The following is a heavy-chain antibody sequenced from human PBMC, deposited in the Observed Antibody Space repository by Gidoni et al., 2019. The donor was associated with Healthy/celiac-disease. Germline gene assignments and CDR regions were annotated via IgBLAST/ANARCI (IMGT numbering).Heavy chain of an antibody. D-gene: IGHD2-21*02. CDR3: ARLPDCGGDCYSGSY. CDR2: INAGNGNT. Sequence: QVQLVQSGAEVKKPGASVKVSCKASGYTFTSYAMHWVRQAPGQRLEWMGWINAGNGNTKYSQKFQGRVTITRDTSESTAYMELSSLRSEDTAVYYCARLPDCGGDCYSGSYWGQGTLVTVSS. V-gene: IGHV1-3*01. CDR1: GYTFTSYA. J-gene: IGHJ4*02.